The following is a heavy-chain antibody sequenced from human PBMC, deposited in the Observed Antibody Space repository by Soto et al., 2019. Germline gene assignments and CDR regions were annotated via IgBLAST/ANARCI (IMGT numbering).Heavy chain of an antibody. CDR1: GDSVSSTSAT. J-gene: IGHJ5*02. CDR2: TRYTSMWSY. D-gene: IGHD1-1*01. Sequence: PSQTLSLTCGISGDSVSSTSATWGWVRQSPSRGLEWLGRTRYTSMWSYEYAMSVQGRITITPDTSKNQFSPHLESVTPEDAAVYYCIRVDWNDAGSWGQGTLVTVSS. CDR3: IRVDWNDAGS. V-gene: IGHV6-1*01.